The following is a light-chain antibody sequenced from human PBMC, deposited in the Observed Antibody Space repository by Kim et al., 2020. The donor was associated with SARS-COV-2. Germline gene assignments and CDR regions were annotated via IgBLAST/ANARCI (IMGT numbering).Light chain of an antibody. V-gene: IGLV6-57*03. Sequence: NFMLTQPHSVSESPGKTVTISCSRSSGSIASKYVQWYQRRPGSAPTTVIFEDNQRPSGVPDRFSGSIDSSSNSASLTISGLKTEDEADYYCQSYDSSNHVVFGGGTQLTFL. J-gene: IGLJ2*01. CDR3: QSYDSSNHVV. CDR1: SGSIASKY. CDR2: EDN.